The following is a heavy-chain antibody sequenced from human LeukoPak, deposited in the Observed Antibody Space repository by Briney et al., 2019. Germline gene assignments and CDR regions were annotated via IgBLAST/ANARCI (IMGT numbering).Heavy chain of an antibody. CDR2: ISSNSDTI. V-gene: IGHV3-48*02. CDR3: ARNLDVLRYFDW. D-gene: IGHD3-9*01. Sequence: GGSLRLSCAASGFTFSSYGMNWVRQAPGKGLEWVSYISSNSDTIYYADSVKGRFTISRDNAKNSLYLQMNSLRDEDTAVYYCARNLDVLRYFDWSGEGTLVAVSS. CDR1: GFTFSSYG. J-gene: IGHJ4*02.